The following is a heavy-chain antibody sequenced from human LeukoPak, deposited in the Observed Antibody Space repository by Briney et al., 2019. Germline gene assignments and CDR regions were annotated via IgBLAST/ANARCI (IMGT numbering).Heavy chain of an antibody. V-gene: IGHV3-7*01. J-gene: IGHJ4*02. CDR2: IKQDGSEK. Sequence: GGSLRLSCAASGFTFSSYWMSWVRQAPGKGLEWVANIKQDGSEKYYVDSVKGRFTISRDNAKNSLYLQMNSLRAEGTAVYYCAREYYDFWSGREYYFDYWGQGTLVTVSS. D-gene: IGHD3-3*01. CDR3: AREYYDFWSGREYYFDY. CDR1: GFTFSSYW.